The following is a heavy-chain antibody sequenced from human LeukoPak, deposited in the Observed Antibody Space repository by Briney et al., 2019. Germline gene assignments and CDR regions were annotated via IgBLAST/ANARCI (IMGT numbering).Heavy chain of an antibody. V-gene: IGHV3-49*04. Sequence: GGSLRLSCTASGFTFGDYAMSWVRQAPGKGLAWVGFIRSKAYGGTTEYAASVKGRFTISRDDSKSIAYLQMNSLKTEDTAVYYCTRGFDYYGSGSYLPYFDYWGQGTLVTVSS. CDR2: IRSKAYGGTT. CDR1: GFTFGDYA. J-gene: IGHJ4*02. D-gene: IGHD3-10*01. CDR3: TRGFDYYGSGSYLPYFDY.